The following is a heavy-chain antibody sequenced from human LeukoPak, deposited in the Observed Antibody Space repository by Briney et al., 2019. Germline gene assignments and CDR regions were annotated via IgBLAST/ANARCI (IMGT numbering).Heavy chain of an antibody. D-gene: IGHD3-10*01. Sequence: GGSLRLSCAASGFNLSRNGMHWLRQSPGKGVEWLAFIRYDGTKKFYGDSVRGRLTISRDNPKNTVYLQMNSLRDDDTAVYYCARDFDDVNGDYYYIPDYWGQGILVTVSS. CDR2: IRYDGTKK. V-gene: IGHV3-30*02. CDR1: GFNLSRNG. CDR3: ARDFDDVNGDYYYIPDY. J-gene: IGHJ4*02.